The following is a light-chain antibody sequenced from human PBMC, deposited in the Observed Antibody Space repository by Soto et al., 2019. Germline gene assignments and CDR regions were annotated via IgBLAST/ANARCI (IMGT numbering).Light chain of an antibody. V-gene: IGKV3-15*01. Sequence: ETVMTQSPGTLSVSLGERATLSCRASQSVSIHLAWYQQKPGQAPRLLIYDTSTRATGIPARFSGSGSGTDFTLTISSLQPEDFATYYCQQSYSTPPTFGQGTKVDTK. CDR1: QSVSIH. CDR2: DTS. J-gene: IGKJ1*01. CDR3: QQSYSTPPT.